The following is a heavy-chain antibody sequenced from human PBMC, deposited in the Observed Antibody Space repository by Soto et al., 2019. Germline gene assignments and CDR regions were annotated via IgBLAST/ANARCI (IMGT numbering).Heavy chain of an antibody. CDR1: GYTFTSYG. J-gene: IGHJ3*02. D-gene: IGHD1-26*01. CDR2: ISAYNGNT. CDR3: ARKWELLDAFDI. Sequence: ASVKASCKASGYTFTSYGISWVRQAPGQVLEWMGWISAYNGNTNYAQKLQGRVTMTTDTSTSTAYMELRSLRSDDTAVYYCARKWELLDAFDIWGQGTMVTVSS. V-gene: IGHV1-18*01.